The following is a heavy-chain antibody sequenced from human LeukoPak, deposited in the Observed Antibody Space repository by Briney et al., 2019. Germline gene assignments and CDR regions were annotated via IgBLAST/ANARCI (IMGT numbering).Heavy chain of an antibody. CDR1: GYTLTELS. V-gene: IGHV1-24*01. Sequence: ASVKVSCKVSGYTLTELSMHWVRQAPGKGLEWMGGFDPEDGETIYAQKFQGRVTMTEDTSTDTAYMELSSLRSEDTAVYYCATYHFGVVTLRHFDYWGQGTLVTVSS. CDR2: FDPEDGET. J-gene: IGHJ4*02. CDR3: ATYHFGVVTLRHFDY. D-gene: IGHD3-3*01.